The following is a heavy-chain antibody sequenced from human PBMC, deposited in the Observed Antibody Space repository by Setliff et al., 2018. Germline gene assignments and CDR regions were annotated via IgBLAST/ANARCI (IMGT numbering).Heavy chain of an antibody. CDR1: GGSISSYY. V-gene: IGHV4-4*07. J-gene: IGHJ5*02. CDR3: ARVNGYNWGSGNWFDP. Sequence: SETLSLTCTVSGGSISSYYWSWIRQPAGKGLEWIGHIYIGGSANYNPSLKSRVTISVDTSKNQFSLKLSSVTAADTAVYCCARVNGYNWGSGNWFDPWGQGTLVTVSS. CDR2: IYIGGSA. D-gene: IGHD1-1*01.